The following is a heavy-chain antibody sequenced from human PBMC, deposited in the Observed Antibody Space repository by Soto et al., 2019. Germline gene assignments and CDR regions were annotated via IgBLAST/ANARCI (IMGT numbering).Heavy chain of an antibody. CDR1: GSSISSGSYY. J-gene: IGHJ4*02. CDR3: ARDYMAVVD. Sequence: QVQLQESGPGLVKPSQTLSLTCTVSGSSISSGSYYWSWIRQHPGKGLEWIGYIYHSGSTYYNPSLKSRATISLDTSKNQFSLKLSSVTAADTAVYYCARDYMAVVDWGQGTLVTVYS. V-gene: IGHV4-31*03. D-gene: IGHD2-15*01. CDR2: IYHSGST.